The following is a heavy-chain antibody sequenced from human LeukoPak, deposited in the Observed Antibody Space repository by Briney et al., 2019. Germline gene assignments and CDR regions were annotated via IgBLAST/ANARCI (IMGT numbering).Heavy chain of an antibody. CDR2: INHSGDT. V-gene: IGHV4-59*01. CDR3: ARAFRERIRSFDI. D-gene: IGHD1-26*01. CDR1: DGPITTYY. J-gene: IGHJ3*02. Sequence: PSETLSLTCTVSDGPITTYYWNWLRQPPGKGLEWLGYINHSGDTSYNPSLKSRVTISVDTSKNQFSLKLNSVTAADTAVYYCARAFRERIRSFDIWGQGTLVTVSS.